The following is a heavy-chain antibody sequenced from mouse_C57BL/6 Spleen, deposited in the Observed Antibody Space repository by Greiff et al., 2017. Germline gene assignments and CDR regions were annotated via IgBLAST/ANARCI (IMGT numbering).Heavy chain of an antibody. J-gene: IGHJ3*01. CDR2: ILPGSGYT. Sequence: VKLQESGAELMKPGASVKLSCKATGYTFTGYWIEWVKQRPGHGLEWIGEILPGSGYTNYNEKFKGKATFTADTSSNTAYMQLSSLTTEDSAIYYCARRDYDRFAYWGQGTLVTVSA. CDR3: ARRDYDRFAY. V-gene: IGHV1-9*01. CDR1: GYTFTGYW. D-gene: IGHD2-4*01.